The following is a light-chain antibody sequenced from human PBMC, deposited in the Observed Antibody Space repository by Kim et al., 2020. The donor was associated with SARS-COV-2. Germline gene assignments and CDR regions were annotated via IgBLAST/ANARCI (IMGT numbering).Light chain of an antibody. CDR3: QQYDDLPYT. CDR2: DVF. J-gene: IGKJ2*01. V-gene: IGKV1-33*01. Sequence: SASVGDRVTITCQASQDINKCLNWYQQKPGKALKLLINDVFNLEKGVPSRFGGSGSGTDFTFNISSLQPEDIATYYCQQYDDLPYTFGQGTKLEI. CDR1: QDINKC.